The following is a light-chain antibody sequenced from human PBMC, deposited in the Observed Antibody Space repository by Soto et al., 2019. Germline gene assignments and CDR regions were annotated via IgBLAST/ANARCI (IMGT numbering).Light chain of an antibody. CDR2: RDH. J-gene: IGLJ3*02. CDR3: AVWDDKLRGL. Sequence: QSVLTQPPSASGTPGQRVIITCSGGTSNVARNYVYWYQHLPGTAPKLLIYRDHQRPSGVPDRFSASKSGTSASLAISGLRSEDEADYYCAVWDDKLRGLFGGGTQLPVL. V-gene: IGLV1-47*01. CDR1: TSNVARNY.